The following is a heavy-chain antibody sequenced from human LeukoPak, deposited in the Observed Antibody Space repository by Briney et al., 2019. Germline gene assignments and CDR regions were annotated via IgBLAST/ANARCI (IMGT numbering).Heavy chain of an antibody. J-gene: IGHJ6*02. CDR3: ARDRARVGATRGSYYYYYGMDV. V-gene: IGHV4-34*01. CDR2: INHGGST. Sequence: PSETLSLTCAVYGGSFSGYYWSWIRQPPGKGLEWIGEINHGGSTNYNPSLKSRVTISVDTSKNQFSLKLSSVTAADTAVYYCARDRARVGATRGSYYYYYGMDVWGQGTTVTVSS. D-gene: IGHD1-26*01. CDR1: GGSFSGYY.